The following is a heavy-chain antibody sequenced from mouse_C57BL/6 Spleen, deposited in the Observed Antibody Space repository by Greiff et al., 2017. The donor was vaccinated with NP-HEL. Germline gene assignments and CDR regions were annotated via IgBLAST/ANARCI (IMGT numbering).Heavy chain of an antibody. CDR1: GYAFSSSW. Sequence: QVQLQQSGPELVKPGASVKISCTASGYAFSSSWMNWVKQRPGKGLEWIGRIYPGDGDTNYNGKFKGKATLTADKSSSTAYMQLSSMTSEEAAVYFCAREYGTGYWGQGTTLTVSS. CDR3: AREYGTGY. CDR2: IYPGDGDT. V-gene: IGHV1-82*01. J-gene: IGHJ2*01. D-gene: IGHD1-1*01.